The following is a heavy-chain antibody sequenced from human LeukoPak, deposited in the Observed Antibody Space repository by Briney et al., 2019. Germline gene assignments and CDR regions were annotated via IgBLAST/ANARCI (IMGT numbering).Heavy chain of an antibody. V-gene: IGHV3-21*01. Sequence: PGGSPRLSCAASGFTFSSYSMNWVRQAPGKGLEWVSSISSSSSYIHYADSVKGRFTISRDNAKNSLYLQMNSLRAEDTAVYYCARGGYYDSSGPLEGWGQGTLVTVPS. D-gene: IGHD3-22*01. J-gene: IGHJ4*02. CDR2: ISSSSSYI. CDR3: ARGGYYDSSGPLEG. CDR1: GFTFSSYS.